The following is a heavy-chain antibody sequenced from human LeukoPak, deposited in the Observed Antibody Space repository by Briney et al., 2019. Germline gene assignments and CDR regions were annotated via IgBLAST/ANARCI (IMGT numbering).Heavy chain of an antibody. J-gene: IGHJ4*02. Sequence: SETLSLTCTVSGGSISSYYWSWIRQPPGKGLEWIGYIYYSGSTNYNPSLKSRVTISVDTSKNQFSLKLSSMTAADTAVYYCARLRMVRGVKGSPYYFDYWGQGTLVTVSS. D-gene: IGHD3-10*01. CDR3: ARLRMVRGVKGSPYYFDY. CDR2: IYYSGST. CDR1: GGSISSYY. V-gene: IGHV4-59*08.